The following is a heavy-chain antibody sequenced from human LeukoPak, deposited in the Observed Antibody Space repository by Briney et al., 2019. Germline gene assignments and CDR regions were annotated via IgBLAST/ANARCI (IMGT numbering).Heavy chain of an antibody. CDR1: GGSISSGDYY. Sequence: SETLSLTCTVSGGSISSGDYYWSWIRQPPGKGLEWIGYIYYSGSTYYNPSLKSRVTISVDTSKNLFSLKLSSVTAADTAVYYCARDLVDNYGLGSYYNPPAYYYYGMDVWGKGTTVTVSS. D-gene: IGHD3-10*01. V-gene: IGHV4-30-4*01. J-gene: IGHJ6*04. CDR2: IYYSGST. CDR3: ARDLVDNYGLGSYYNPPAYYYYGMDV.